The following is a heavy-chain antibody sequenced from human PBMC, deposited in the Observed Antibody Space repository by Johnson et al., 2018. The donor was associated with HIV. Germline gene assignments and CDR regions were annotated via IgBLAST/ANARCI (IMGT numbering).Heavy chain of an antibody. CDR3: ARGRGLQFLEWPTGLWSAFDI. V-gene: IGHV3-13*01. J-gene: IGHJ3*02. CDR1: GFTFSSYD. D-gene: IGHD3-3*01. CDR2: IGTAGDT. Sequence: VQLVESGGGLVQPGGSLRLSCAASGFTFSSYDMHWVRQATGKGLEWVSAIGTAGDTYYPGSVKDRFSIPRENAKNSLYLQMNTLRAEDTAVYYCARGRGLQFLEWPTGLWSAFDIWGQGTMVTVSS.